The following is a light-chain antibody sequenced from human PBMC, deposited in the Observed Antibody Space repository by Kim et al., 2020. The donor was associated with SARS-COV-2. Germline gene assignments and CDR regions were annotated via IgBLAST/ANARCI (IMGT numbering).Light chain of an antibody. Sequence: QSVLTQPRSVCGSPGQSVTISCSGTSDDIGAYNYVSWYQLHPGKAPKLLIYDVYKRPSGVPDRFSGFKSGNTASLTVSGLQAEDEAEYYCCSFAVKFGEGTQLTVL. V-gene: IGLV2-11*01. J-gene: IGLJ2*01. CDR1: SDDIGAYNY. CDR2: DVY. CDR3: CSFAVK.